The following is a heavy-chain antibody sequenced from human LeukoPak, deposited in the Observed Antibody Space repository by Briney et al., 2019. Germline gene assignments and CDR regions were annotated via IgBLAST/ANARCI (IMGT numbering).Heavy chain of an antibody. D-gene: IGHD2-2*01. J-gene: IGHJ5*02. V-gene: IGHV3-7*01. CDR2: IKEDGSAQ. CDR3: ATSSNAPGNH. Sequence: GGSLRLSCVASGFTFSNYGMHWVRQAPGKGLEWVANIKEDGSAQYYVGSVKGRFTIPRDNAKNSLNLQMNSLRAEDTAVYYCATSSNAPGNHWGQGTLVTVSS. CDR1: GFTFSNYG.